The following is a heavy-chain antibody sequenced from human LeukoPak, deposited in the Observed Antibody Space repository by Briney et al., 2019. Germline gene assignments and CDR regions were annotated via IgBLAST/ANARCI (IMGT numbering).Heavy chain of an antibody. D-gene: IGHD1-1*01. J-gene: IGHJ4*02. CDR3: ARDTGTTTSEIDY. Sequence: GASVKVSCKASGYTFTGYYMHWVRQAPGQGLEWMGWINPNSGGTNYAQKFQGRVTMTRDTSISTAYMELSRLRSDDAAVYYCARDTGTTTSEIDYWGQGTLVTVSS. V-gene: IGHV1-2*02. CDR2: INPNSGGT. CDR1: GYTFTGYY.